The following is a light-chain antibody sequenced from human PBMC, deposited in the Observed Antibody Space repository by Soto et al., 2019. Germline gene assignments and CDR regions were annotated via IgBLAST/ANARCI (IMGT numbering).Light chain of an antibody. Sequence: DIQMTQSPSTLSASVGDRVTITCRASQSISSWWAWYQQKPGKAPKLLIYDASSLESGVPSRFSGSGSGTEFTLTISSLQPDDFATYYCQQYNSYSPAYTFGQGTKLEI. CDR1: QSISSW. CDR2: DAS. CDR3: QQYNSYSPAYT. J-gene: IGKJ2*01. V-gene: IGKV1-5*01.